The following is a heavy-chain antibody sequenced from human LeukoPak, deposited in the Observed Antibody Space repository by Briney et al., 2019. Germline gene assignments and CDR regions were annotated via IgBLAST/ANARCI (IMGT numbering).Heavy chain of an antibody. V-gene: IGHV3-11*01. Sequence: GGSLRLSCAASGFTFSDYYLSWIRRAPGKGLQEVSYISSSGSTIYYADSVKGRFTISRDNARNSLYLQMNILRAEDTAVYYCARVDTAMVIAFDIWGQGTMVTVSS. CDR2: ISSSGSTI. J-gene: IGHJ3*02. D-gene: IGHD5-18*01. CDR3: ARVDTAMVIAFDI. CDR1: GFTFSDYY.